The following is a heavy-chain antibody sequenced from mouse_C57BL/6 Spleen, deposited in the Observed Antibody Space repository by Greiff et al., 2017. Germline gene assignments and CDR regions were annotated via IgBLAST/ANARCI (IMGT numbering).Heavy chain of an antibody. D-gene: IGHD1-1*01. CDR2: IDPSDSET. CDR1: GYTFTSYW. CDR3: ARDFITTVVAPFAMDY. Sequence: QVQLQQPGAELVRPGSSVKLSCKASGYTFTSYWMHWVKQRPIQGLEWIGNIDPSDSETHYNQKFKEQATLTVDKSSSTAYMQLSSLTSEDSAVYYWARDFITTVVAPFAMDYWGQGTSVTVSS. V-gene: IGHV1-52*01. J-gene: IGHJ4*01.